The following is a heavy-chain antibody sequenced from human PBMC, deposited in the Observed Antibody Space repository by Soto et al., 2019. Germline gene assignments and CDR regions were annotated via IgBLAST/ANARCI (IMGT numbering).Heavy chain of an antibody. Sequence: ASVKVSCKVSGYTLTESSMHWVRQAPGKGLEWMGGFDPEDGEKIYAQKFQGRVTMTEDTSTDTAYIDLSSLRSEDTAVYYCATSTPAVLKYYYFVMDVWGQGTTVTVSS. CDR2: FDPEDGEK. CDR3: ATSTPAVLKYYYFVMDV. J-gene: IGHJ6*02. D-gene: IGHD2-15*01. V-gene: IGHV1-24*01. CDR1: GYTLTESS.